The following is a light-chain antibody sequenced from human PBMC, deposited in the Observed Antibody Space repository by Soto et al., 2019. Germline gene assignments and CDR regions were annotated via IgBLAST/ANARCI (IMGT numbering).Light chain of an antibody. J-gene: IGKJ5*01. Sequence: EIVMTQSPATLSLSPGEGATLSCWASQSISNKLAWYQHRPGQAPRLLIYDTSTRAAGIPARFSGSGSGTDFTLTISSLQSEDFAVYYCQQYNSWRSITFGQGTRLEI. CDR2: DTS. CDR3: QQYNSWRSIT. V-gene: IGKV3-15*01. CDR1: QSISNK.